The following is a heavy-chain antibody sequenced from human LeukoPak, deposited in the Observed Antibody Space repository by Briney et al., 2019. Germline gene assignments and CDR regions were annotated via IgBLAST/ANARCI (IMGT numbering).Heavy chain of an antibody. CDR1: GFTFSRYS. V-gene: IGHV3-48*04. Sequence: PGGSLRLSCAASGFTFSRYSMNWVRQAPGKGLEWVSYISRSSSTIHYADSVKGRFTISRDNAKSSLFLQMNSLRAEDTAVYYCARDPGATRDYWGQGTLVTVSS. CDR3: ARDPGATRDY. J-gene: IGHJ4*02. CDR2: ISRSSSTI. D-gene: IGHD1-26*01.